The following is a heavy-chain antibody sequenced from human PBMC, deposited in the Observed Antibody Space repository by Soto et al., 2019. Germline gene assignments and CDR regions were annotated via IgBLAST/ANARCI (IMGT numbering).Heavy chain of an antibody. J-gene: IGHJ6*02. V-gene: IGHV1-69*01. CDR1: GGTFSSYA. D-gene: IGHD2-15*01. CDR3: ARSQGGSSSLDIYYYCYYGMDV. Sequence: QVQLVQSGAEVKKPGSSVKVSCKAPGGTFSSYAISWVRQAPGQGLEWMGGIIPIFGTANYAQKCQGRVTSTADESTSTGYMDVSSLRSEVTAVYYCARSQGGSSSLDIYYYCYYGMDVWGQGTTVTVCS. CDR2: IIPIFGTA.